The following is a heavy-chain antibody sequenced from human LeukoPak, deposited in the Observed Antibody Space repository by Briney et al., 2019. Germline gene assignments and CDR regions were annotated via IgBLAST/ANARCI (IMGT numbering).Heavy chain of an antibody. CDR3: AKDRVRGVIHHYYGLDV. J-gene: IGHJ6*02. D-gene: IGHD3-10*01. CDR1: GFIFSSYG. V-gene: IGHV3-30*18. CDR2: LSYDGSDK. Sequence: GGSLRLSCAASGFIFSSYGMHWVRQAPGKGLEWLGVLSYDGSDKYYAHSVKGRFTISRDSSKNTLYLQMNSLRPEDTAVYYCAKDRVRGVIHHYYGLDVWGQGTTVTVSS.